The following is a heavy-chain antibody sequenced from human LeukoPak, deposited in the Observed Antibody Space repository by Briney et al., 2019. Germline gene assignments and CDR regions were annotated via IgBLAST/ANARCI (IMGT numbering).Heavy chain of an antibody. J-gene: IGHJ6*03. V-gene: IGHV4-59*11. Sequence: SETLSLTCTVSGGSISSHYWSWIRQPPGKGLEWIRYIYYSGSTNYNPSLKSRVTISVDTSKNQFSLKLSSVTAADTAVYYCARVAADYYYMDVWGKGTTVTVSS. D-gene: IGHD6-13*01. CDR1: GGSISSHY. CDR3: ARVAADYYYMDV. CDR2: IYYSGST.